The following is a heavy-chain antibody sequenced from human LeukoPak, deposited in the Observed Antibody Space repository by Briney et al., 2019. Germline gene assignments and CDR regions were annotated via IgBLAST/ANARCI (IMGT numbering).Heavy chain of an antibody. CDR3: AGSSGWSGVLDY. D-gene: IGHD6-19*01. V-gene: IGHV4-59*01. CDR2: ISYSGST. Sequence: SETLSLACSVSGGSITAYFWTWIRQPPGKGLEWIDYISYSGSTNNNPSLKSRVTTSLDTSKNQFSLKLTSVTTADSAMYYCAGSSGWSGVLDYWGQGTLVTVSS. CDR1: GGSITAYF. J-gene: IGHJ4*02.